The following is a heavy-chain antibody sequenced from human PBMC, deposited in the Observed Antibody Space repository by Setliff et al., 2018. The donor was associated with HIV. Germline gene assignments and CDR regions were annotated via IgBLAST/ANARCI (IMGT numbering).Heavy chain of an antibody. J-gene: IGHJ4*02. CDR1: GGSISNYY. CDR3: VRHSSQWLTFRGAYYFDS. CDR2: IYYSGST. D-gene: IGHD3-9*01. V-gene: IGHV4-59*08. Sequence: KPSETLSLTCTVSGGSISNYYWSWIRQPPGKGLEWIGYIYYSGSTNYNPSLKSRVTISLDTSNDRFSLKLTSVTAADTAIYYCVRHSSQWLTFRGAYYFDSWGLGVLVTVSS.